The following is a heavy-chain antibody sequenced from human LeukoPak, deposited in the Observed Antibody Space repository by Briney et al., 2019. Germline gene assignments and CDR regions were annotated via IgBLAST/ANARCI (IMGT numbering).Heavy chain of an antibody. CDR1: GASFSGYY. CDR2: IYYSGST. V-gene: IGHV4-34*01. J-gene: IGHJ4*02. Sequence: SETLSLTCAVYGASFSGYYWSWIRQPPGKGLEWIGSIYYSGSTYYNPSLKSRVTISVDTSKNQFSLKLSSVSAADTAVYYCARRGGRGVGFDYWGQGTLVTVSS. D-gene: IGHD3-10*01. CDR3: ARRGGRGVGFDY.